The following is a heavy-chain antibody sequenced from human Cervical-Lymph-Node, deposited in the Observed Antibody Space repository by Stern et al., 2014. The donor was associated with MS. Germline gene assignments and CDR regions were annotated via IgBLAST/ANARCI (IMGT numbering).Heavy chain of an antibody. Sequence: EVQLVQSGAVVKKPGESLKISCKASGYDFTTYWIGWVRQMPGKGLEWMGIIYPGDSDTRDNPSFQGQVTISADKSISTAYLQWSSLKTSDTAMYYCARQEEAAETDAFDIWGQGTMVTVSS. V-gene: IGHV5-51*01. CDR3: ARQEEAAETDAFDI. CDR1: GYDFTTYW. D-gene: IGHD6-25*01. CDR2: IYPGDSDT. J-gene: IGHJ3*02.